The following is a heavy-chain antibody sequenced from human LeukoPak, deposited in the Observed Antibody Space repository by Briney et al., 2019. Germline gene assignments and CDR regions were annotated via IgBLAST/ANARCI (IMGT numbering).Heavy chain of an antibody. CDR1: GYTFTNYG. D-gene: IGHD3-10*01. CDR2: ISGYNGNT. Sequence: ASVKVSCKASGYTFTNYGISWVRQAPGQGLEWMGWISGYNGNTNYAQKVQGRVTMTADASTSTTYMELSSLRSEDTAVYYCARVDGSSTHWGQGTLVTVSS. CDR3: ARVDGSSTH. J-gene: IGHJ4*02. V-gene: IGHV1-18*01.